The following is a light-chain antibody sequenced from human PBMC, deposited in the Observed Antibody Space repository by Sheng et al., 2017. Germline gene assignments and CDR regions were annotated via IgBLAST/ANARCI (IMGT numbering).Light chain of an antibody. CDR2: TAS. CDR1: QDIRSS. Sequence: DIQLTQSPSFVSASVGDTVTITCRASQDIRSSLAWYQQKKGKAPKLLINTASTLQRGVPSRFSGSGSGTEFTLTISSLQPEDFATYICQQVNDYPITFVQGTRLDNK. CDR3: QQVNDYPIT. J-gene: IGKJ5*01. V-gene: IGKV1-9*01.